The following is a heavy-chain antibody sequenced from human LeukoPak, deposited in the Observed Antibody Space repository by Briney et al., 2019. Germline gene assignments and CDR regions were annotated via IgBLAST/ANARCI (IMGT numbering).Heavy chain of an antibody. V-gene: IGHV1-18*01. D-gene: IGHD1-26*01. CDR1: GYTFTSYG. J-gene: IGHJ4*02. CDR3: ARDRDPVGWELRVGFDY. Sequence: GASVKVSCKASGYTFTSYGISWVRQAPGQGLEWMGWISAYNGNTNYAQKLQGRVTMTTDTSTSTAYMELSSLRSEDTAVYYCARDRDPVGWELRVGFDYWGQGTLVTVSS. CDR2: ISAYNGNT.